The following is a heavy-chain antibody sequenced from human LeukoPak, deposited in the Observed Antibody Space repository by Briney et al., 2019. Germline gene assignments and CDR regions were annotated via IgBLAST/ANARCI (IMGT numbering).Heavy chain of an antibody. Sequence: GGSLRLFCAASGFTFSSYTMNWVRQAPGKGLEGVSYISTASSAIDYADSVKGRFTISRDNAKNSLYLQMNSLRAEDTAVYYCAKEARGYSYGARYDIDYWGQGTLVTVSS. CDR1: GFTFSSYT. CDR2: ISTASSAI. J-gene: IGHJ4*02. D-gene: IGHD5-18*01. CDR3: AKEARGYSYGARYDIDY. V-gene: IGHV3-48*01.